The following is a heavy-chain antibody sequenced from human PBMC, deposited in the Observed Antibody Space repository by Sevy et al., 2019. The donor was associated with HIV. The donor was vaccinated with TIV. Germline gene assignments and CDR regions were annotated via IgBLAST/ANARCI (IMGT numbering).Heavy chain of an antibody. CDR3: ARDLDCSSTSCYIWGYYYYYGMDV. V-gene: IGHV3-74*01. Sequence: GGSLRLSCAASGFTFSSYWMHWVRQAPGKGLVWVSRINSDGSSTSYADSVKGRFTISRDNAKNTLYLQMNSLRAEDKAVYYCARDLDCSSTSCYIWGYYYYYGMDVWGQGTTVTVSS. CDR1: GFTFSSYW. J-gene: IGHJ6*02. CDR2: INSDGSST. D-gene: IGHD2-2*02.